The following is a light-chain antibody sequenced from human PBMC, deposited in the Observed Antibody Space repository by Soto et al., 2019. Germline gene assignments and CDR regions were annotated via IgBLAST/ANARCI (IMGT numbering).Light chain of an antibody. CDR2: WAS. V-gene: IGKV4-1*01. CDR3: QQYYSTPQT. Sequence: DIVMTQSPDSLAVSLGERATINCKSSQSVLYSSNNKNYLAWYQQKPGQPPKLLIYWASTRESGVPDRFSGSGSGTDFTLTISSLRAEDVAIYYCQQYYSTPQTFGQGTK. CDR1: QSVLYSSNNKNY. J-gene: IGKJ2*01.